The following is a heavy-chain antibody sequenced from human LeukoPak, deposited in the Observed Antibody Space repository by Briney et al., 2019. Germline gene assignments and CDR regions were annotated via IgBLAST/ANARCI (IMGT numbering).Heavy chain of an antibody. CDR2: INPSGGST. V-gene: IGHV1-46*01. CDR1: GYTFTSYY. Sequence: ASVKVSCTASGYTFTSYYMHWVRQAPGQGLEWMGIINPSGGSTSYAQKFQGRVTMTRDTSTSTVYVELSSLRSEDTAVYYCARVSGSYYPLDYWGQGTLVTVSS. D-gene: IGHD1-26*01. J-gene: IGHJ4*02. CDR3: ARVSGSYYPLDY.